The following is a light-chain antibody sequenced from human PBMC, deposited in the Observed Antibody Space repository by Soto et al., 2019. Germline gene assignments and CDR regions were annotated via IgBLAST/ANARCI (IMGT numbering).Light chain of an antibody. J-gene: IGLJ1*01. CDR3: YSFADSGTFGGYV. CDR1: SSDVGSYNL. V-gene: IGLV2-23*02. CDR2: EAT. Sequence: QSALTQPASVSGSPGQSVTISCTGTSSDVGSYNLVSWYQQHPGKAPKLIIYEATKRPSGVSNRFSGSKSGNTASLTISGLQAEDEADYYCYSFADSGTFGGYVFGTGTKVTVL.